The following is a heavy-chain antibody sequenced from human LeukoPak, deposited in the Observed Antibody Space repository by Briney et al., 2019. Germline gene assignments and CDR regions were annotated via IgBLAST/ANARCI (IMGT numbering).Heavy chain of an antibody. D-gene: IGHD3-22*01. CDR2: ISYDGSNK. V-gene: IGHV3-30*04. CDR3: AREAGDSSGYSPPYFDY. J-gene: IGHJ4*02. CDR1: GFTFSSYA. Sequence: GGSLRLSCAASGFTFSSYAMHWVRQAPSKGLEWVAVISYDGSNKYYADSVKGRFTISRDNSKNTLYLQMNSLRAEDTAVYYCAREAGDSSGYSPPYFDYWGQGTLVTVSS.